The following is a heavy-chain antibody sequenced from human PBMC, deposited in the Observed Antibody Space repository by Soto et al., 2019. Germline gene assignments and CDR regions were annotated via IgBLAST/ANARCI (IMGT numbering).Heavy chain of an antibody. Sequence: SVKVSCKASGGTFSSYAISWVRQAPGQGLEWMGGIIPIFGTANYAQKFQGRVTITADKSTSTAYMELSSLRSEDTAVYYCARDIRMTTVTTYYYYYGMDVWGQGTTVTVS. J-gene: IGHJ6*02. CDR2: IIPIFGTA. V-gene: IGHV1-69*06. D-gene: IGHD4-4*01. CDR1: GGTFSSYA. CDR3: ARDIRMTTVTTYYYYYGMDV.